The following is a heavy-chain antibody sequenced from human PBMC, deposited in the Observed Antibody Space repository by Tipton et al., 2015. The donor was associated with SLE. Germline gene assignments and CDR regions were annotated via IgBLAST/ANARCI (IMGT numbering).Heavy chain of an antibody. CDR3: ARGRRRDYYYYYYMDV. CDR1: GYTFSNYA. CDR2: ISSYSGNT. J-gene: IGHJ6*03. Sequence: QSGAEVMRPGASVKVSCKASGYTFSNYAITWVRQAPGQGLELMGWISSYSGNTKYAQKFQGRVTLTTDTSTNTAYLELRSLTSDDTAVYYCARGRRRDYYYYYYMDVWGKGTTVTVSS. V-gene: IGHV1-18*01.